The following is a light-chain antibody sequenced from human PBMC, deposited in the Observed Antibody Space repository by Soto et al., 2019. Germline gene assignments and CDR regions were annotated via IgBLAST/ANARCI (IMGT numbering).Light chain of an antibody. V-gene: IGLV2-14*01. CDR3: NSYTSSTTLV. CDR1: SSDLGGYKY. CDR2: EVS. Sequence: QSALTQPASVSGSPGQSITISCTGTSSDLGGYKYVSWYQQHPGKAPKLMIFEVSNRPSGVSNRFSGSKSGNTASLTISGLQAEDEADYYCNSYTSSTTLVFGGGTKVTVL. J-gene: IGLJ2*01.